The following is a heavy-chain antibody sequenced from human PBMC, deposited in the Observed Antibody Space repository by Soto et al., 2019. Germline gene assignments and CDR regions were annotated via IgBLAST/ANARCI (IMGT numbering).Heavy chain of an antibody. CDR3: AVYGGNSGVRFDP. D-gene: IGHD4-17*01. Sequence: SETLSLTCAVYGGSFSDYSWTWIRQPPGKGLEWIGEINHSGSTHYNPSLKSRVTISVDRSKNQFSLKLSSVTAADTAVYYCAVYGGNSGVRFDPWGQGTLVTVS. CDR2: INHSGST. V-gene: IGHV4-34*01. J-gene: IGHJ5*02. CDR1: GGSFSDYS.